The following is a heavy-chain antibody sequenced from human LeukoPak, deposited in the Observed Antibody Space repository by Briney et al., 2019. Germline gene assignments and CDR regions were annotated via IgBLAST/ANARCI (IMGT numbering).Heavy chain of an antibody. V-gene: IGHV3-43*02. CDR1: GFKFDDYA. D-gene: IGHD3-9*01. CDR3: AKEDYSHTSNYFDT. CDR2: ISGDGGST. J-gene: IGHJ4*02. Sequence: PGGSLRLSCAASGFKFDDYAMHWVRQVPGKGLEWVSLISGDGGSTFYADSVKGRFTISRDNSKNSLSLQMDSLATEDTAFYYCAKEDYSHTSNYFDTWGQGILVTVSS.